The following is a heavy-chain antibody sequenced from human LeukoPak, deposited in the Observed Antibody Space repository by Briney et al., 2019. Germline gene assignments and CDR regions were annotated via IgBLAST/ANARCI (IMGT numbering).Heavy chain of an antibody. J-gene: IGHJ4*02. Sequence: AGGSLRLSCAASGFTFRSYAMQWVRQAPGKGLEWVSYITYNSGNIFYADSVKGRFTISRDNAKDSLYPQMDSLRAEDTAVYYCARDTRLYSGSGSYILDYWGQGTLVTVSS. CDR2: ITYNSGNI. V-gene: IGHV3-48*01. D-gene: IGHD3-10*01. CDR1: GFTFRSYA. CDR3: ARDTRLYSGSGSYILDY.